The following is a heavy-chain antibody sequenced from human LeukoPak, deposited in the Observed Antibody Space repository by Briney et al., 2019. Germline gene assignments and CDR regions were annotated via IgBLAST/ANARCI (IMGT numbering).Heavy chain of an antibody. V-gene: IGHV4-39*01. CDR1: GGSISSSSYY. CDR2: SDYSGST. CDR3: ARSCTGYDFWSGYYTAPLYYYYGMDV. J-gene: IGHJ6*02. D-gene: IGHD3-3*01. Sequence: SETLSLTCTVSGGSISSSSYYWGWIRQPPGKGLEWIGSSDYSGSTYYNPSLKSRVTISVDTSKNQFSLKLSSVTAADPAVYYCARSCTGYDFWSGYYTAPLYYYYGMDVWGQGTTVTVSS.